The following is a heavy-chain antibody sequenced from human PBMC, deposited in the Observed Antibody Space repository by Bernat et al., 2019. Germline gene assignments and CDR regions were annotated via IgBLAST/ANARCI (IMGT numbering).Heavy chain of an antibody. D-gene: IGHD3-3*01. J-gene: IGHJ4*03. CDR3: ARVSDAGGFLEWLPPAFDF. CDR2: INSDGSST. Sequence: EVQLVESGGGLVQPGGSLRLSCAASGFTFSSYWMHWVRQAPGKGLVWVSRINSDGSSTSYADSVKGRFTISRDNAKNTLYLQMNSLRAEDTAVYYCARVSDAGGFLEWLPPAFDFWGHGTMVTVSS. V-gene: IGHV3-74*01. CDR1: GFTFSSYW.